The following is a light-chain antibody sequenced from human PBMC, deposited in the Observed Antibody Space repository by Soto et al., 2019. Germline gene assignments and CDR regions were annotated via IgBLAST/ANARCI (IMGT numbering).Light chain of an antibody. CDR3: QQYYTYWT. V-gene: IGKV1-5*01. CDR2: DAS. J-gene: IGKJ1*01. CDR1: QSITGW. Sequence: DIQMTLSPSTLSASVGDRVTITCRASQSITGWLAWYQQKPVKAPKLLIYDASSLESGVPSTFSGSGSGTEYTLTISSLQPDDFATYYCQQYYTYWTFGQGGNVDIK.